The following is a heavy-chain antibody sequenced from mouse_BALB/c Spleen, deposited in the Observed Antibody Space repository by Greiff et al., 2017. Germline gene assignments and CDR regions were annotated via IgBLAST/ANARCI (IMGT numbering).Heavy chain of an antibody. D-gene: IGHD1-1*01. CDR3: ARDYYGSSYYFDY. V-gene: IGHV5-17*02. Sequence: EVQLQESGGDLVKPGGSLKLSCAASGFTFSSFGMHWVRQAPEKGLEWVAYISSGSSTIYYADTVKGRFTISRDNPKNTLFLQMTSLRSEDTAMYYCARDYYGSSYYFDYWGQGTTLTVSS. CDR1: GFTFSSFG. CDR2: ISSGSSTI. J-gene: IGHJ2*01.